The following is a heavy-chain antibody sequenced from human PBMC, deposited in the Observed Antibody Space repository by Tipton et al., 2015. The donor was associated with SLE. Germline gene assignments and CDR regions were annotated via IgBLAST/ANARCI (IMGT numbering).Heavy chain of an antibody. CDR1: GGSFSGYY. J-gene: IGHJ5*02. V-gene: IGHV4-59*01. Sequence: TLSLTCAVYGGSFSGYYWSWIRQPPGKGLEWIGYIYYSGSTYYNPSLKSRVTISVDTSKNQFSLKLSSMTAADTAVYYCARFSLAAAGTWFDPWGQGTLVTVSS. CDR3: ARFSLAAAGTWFDP. D-gene: IGHD6-13*01. CDR2: IYYSGST.